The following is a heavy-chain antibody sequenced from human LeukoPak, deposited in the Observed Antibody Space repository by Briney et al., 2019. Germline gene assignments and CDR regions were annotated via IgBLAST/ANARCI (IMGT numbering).Heavy chain of an antibody. Sequence: PGGSLRLSCAASGFIFSNYHMNWVRQAPGKGLECVSYITNSGTSTSYADSVKGRFTISRDNAKNSLYLQMSSLRVEDTAVYYCATDLGWNDFPPDYWGQGILVAVSS. CDR2: ITNSGTST. J-gene: IGHJ4*01. D-gene: IGHD1-1*01. CDR1: GFIFSNYH. CDR3: ATDLGWNDFPPDY. V-gene: IGHV3-48*04.